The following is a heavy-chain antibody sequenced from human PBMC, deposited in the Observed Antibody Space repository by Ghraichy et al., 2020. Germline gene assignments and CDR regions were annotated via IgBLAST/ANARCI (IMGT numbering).Heavy chain of an antibody. CDR3: VRGRSSGWFDP. V-gene: IGHV6-1*01. Sequence: SQTLSLTCAISGDSVSSDSAAWNWIRQSPSRGLEWLGRTYYRSKWYNDNAVSVKSRITINADTSKNQFSLQLNSMTPEDTAVYYCVRGRSSGWFDPWGQGTLVTVSS. CDR1: GDSVSSDSAA. J-gene: IGHJ5*02. D-gene: IGHD3-22*01. CDR2: TYYRSKWYN.